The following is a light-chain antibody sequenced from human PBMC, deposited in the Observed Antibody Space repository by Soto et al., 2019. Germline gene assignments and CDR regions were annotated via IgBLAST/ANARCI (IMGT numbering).Light chain of an antibody. Sequence: DIQMTQSPSAMSASVGDRVTITCRASQGIRTSLAWFQQRAGEGPKRLIYAASTLESGVPSRFSGSASGKEFTRAISTLQPEDFATYYCLQHHSYPYTFGQGTELEI. J-gene: IGKJ2*01. CDR2: AAS. V-gene: IGKV1-17*03. CDR3: LQHHSYPYT. CDR1: QGIRTS.